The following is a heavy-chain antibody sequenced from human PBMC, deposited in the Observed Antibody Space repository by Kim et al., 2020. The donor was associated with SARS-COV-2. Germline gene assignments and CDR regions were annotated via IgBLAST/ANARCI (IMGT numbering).Heavy chain of an antibody. CDR3: AAQGTYGDYGDDAFDI. V-gene: IGHV1-58*01. Sequence: KFQERVTITRDMSTSTAYMELSSLRSEDTAVYYCAAQGTYGDYGDDAFDIWGQGTMVTVSS. D-gene: IGHD4-17*01. J-gene: IGHJ3*02.